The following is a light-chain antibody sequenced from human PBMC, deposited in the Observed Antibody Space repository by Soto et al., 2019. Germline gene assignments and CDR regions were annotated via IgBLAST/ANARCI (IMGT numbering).Light chain of an antibody. V-gene: IGKV1-9*01. CDR1: QGISSY. J-gene: IGKJ3*01. Sequence: IQLTQSPSSLSASVGDRVTMTCRASQGISSYLAWYQQKPGKAPKLLIYAATLQSGVPSRFSGSGSGTDFTLTISSLQPEDFATYYCQQFNSYPRTFGPGTKVDIK. CDR3: QQFNSYPRT. CDR2: AA.